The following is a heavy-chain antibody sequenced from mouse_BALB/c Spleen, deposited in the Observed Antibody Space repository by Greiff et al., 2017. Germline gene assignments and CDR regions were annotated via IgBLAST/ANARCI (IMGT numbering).Heavy chain of an antibody. Sequence: EVQRVESGGGLVKPGGSLKLSCAASGFTFSDYYMYWVRRTPEKRLEWVATISDGGSYTYYPDSVKGRFTISRDNAKNNLYLQMSSLKSEDTAMYYCARRYFDVWGAGTTVTVSS. CDR1: GFTFSDYY. CDR2: ISDGGSYT. CDR3: ARRYFDV. J-gene: IGHJ1*01. V-gene: IGHV5-4*02.